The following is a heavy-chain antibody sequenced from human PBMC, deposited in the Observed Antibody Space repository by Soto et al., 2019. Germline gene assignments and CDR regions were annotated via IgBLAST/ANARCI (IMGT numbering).Heavy chain of an antibody. D-gene: IGHD1-26*01. CDR3: GRSQHSANSD. CDR2: IKEDVSEK. Sequence: EVQLVESGGGLVQPGGSLRLSCAASGFTFSTYWMTWVRQAPGKGLEWVASIKEDVSEKLSVDSVKGRFTISRDNTKNSLYLQMNSLRAEDTAVYYCGRSQHSANSDWGQGTLVTVSS. V-gene: IGHV3-7*01. CDR1: GFTFSTYW. J-gene: IGHJ4*02.